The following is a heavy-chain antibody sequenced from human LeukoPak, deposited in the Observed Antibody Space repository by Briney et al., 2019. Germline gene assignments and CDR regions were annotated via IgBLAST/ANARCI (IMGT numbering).Heavy chain of an antibody. CDR2: ISYDGNNK. CDR1: GFTFSSYA. Sequence: GGSLRLSCGASGFTFSSYAMHWVRQAPGKGLEWVALISYDGNNKYYLDSVKGRFTISRDNSKNTLYLQMNSLRAEDTAVYYCVLTTTGSFDYWGQGTLVTVSS. D-gene: IGHD1-14*01. J-gene: IGHJ4*02. CDR3: VLTTTGSFDY. V-gene: IGHV3-30*03.